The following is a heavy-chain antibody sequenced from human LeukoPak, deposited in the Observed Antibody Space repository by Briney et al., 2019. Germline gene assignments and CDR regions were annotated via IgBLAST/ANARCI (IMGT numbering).Heavy chain of an antibody. Sequence: GGSLRLSCAASGFTVSSNYMSWVRQAPGKGLEWVSVIYSGGSTYYADSVKGRFTISRDNSKNTLYLQMNSLRAEDTAVYYCAKGDSEAYYYYYMDVWGKGTTVTVSS. CDR2: IYSGGST. CDR3: AKGDSEAYYYYYMDV. V-gene: IGHV3-53*01. J-gene: IGHJ6*03. CDR1: GFTVSSNY.